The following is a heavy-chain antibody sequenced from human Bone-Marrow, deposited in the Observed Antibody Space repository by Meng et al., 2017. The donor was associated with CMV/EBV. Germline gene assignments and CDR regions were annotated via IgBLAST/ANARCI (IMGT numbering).Heavy chain of an antibody. CDR1: GYTFTGYY. D-gene: IGHD3-3*01. CDR3: ARAVTILGVVTLKFYYYGMEF. Sequence: ASVKVSCKASGYTFTGYYMHWVRQAPGQGLEWMGWINPNSGGANYAQKFQGRVTMTRDTSISTAYMELSSLRSEDTAVYYCARAVTILGVVTLKFYYYGMEFWGQGTRVTVSS. CDR2: INPNSGGA. J-gene: IGHJ6*02. V-gene: IGHV1-2*02.